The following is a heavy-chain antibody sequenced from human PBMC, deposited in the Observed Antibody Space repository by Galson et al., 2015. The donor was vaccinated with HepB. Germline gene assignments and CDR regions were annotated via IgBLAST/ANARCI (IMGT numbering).Heavy chain of an antibody. CDR1: GFGIYYNA. J-gene: IGHJ4*02. D-gene: IGHD2-8*02. CDR3: AKDILHWSFDH. Sequence: SLRLYCAASGFGIYYNAMAWVRQAPGKGLEWVAAIGGSSTRTDYAASVQGRFTISRDTSRNILYLHLNFLRAEDTAVYYCAKDILHWSFDHWGQGTLVTVSS. CDR2: IGGSSTRT. V-gene: IGHV3-23*01.